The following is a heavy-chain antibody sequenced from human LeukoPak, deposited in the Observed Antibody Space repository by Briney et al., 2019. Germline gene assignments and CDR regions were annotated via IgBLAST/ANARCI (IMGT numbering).Heavy chain of an antibody. CDR1: GFTFSSYE. V-gene: IGHV3-48*03. CDR2: ISSSGSSI. J-gene: IGHJ4*02. CDR3: ARDGRIAVAGTTLFFDY. D-gene: IGHD6-19*01. Sequence: GGSLRLSCAASGFTFSSYEMNWVRQAPGKGLEWVSYISSSGSSIYYADSVKGRFTISRDNAKNSLYLQMNSLRAEDTAVYYCARDGRIAVAGTTLFFDYWGQGTLVTVSS.